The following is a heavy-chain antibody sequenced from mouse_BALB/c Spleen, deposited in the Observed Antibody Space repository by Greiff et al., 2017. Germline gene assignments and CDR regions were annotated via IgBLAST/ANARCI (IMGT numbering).Heavy chain of an antibody. D-gene: IGHD2-14*01. CDR1: GFTFTDYY. CDR2: IRNKANGYTT. J-gene: IGHJ4*01. Sequence: EVKLVESGGGLVQPGGSLRLSCATSGFTFTDYYMSWVRQPPGKALEWLGFIRNKANGYTTEYSASVKGRFTISRDNSQSILYLQMNTLRAEDSATYYCARDHRYDGAMDYWGQGTSVTVSS. CDR3: ARDHRYDGAMDY. V-gene: IGHV7-3*02.